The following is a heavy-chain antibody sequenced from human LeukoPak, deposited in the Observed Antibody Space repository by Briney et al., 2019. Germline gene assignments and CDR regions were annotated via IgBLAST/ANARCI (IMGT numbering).Heavy chain of an antibody. CDR2: IYYSGST. Sequence: SETLSLTCAVYGGSFSGYYRSWIRQPPGKGLEWIGYIYYSGSTNYNPSLKSRVTISVDTSKNQFSLKLSSVTAADTAVYYCARGSTAMVTVDYWGQGTLVTVSS. J-gene: IGHJ4*02. CDR3: ARGSTAMVTVDY. D-gene: IGHD5-18*01. CDR1: GGSFSGYY. V-gene: IGHV4-59*01.